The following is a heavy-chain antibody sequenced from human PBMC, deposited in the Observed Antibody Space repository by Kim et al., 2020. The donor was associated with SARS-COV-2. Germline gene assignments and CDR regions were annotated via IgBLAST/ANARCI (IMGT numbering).Heavy chain of an antibody. Sequence: ASVKVSCKASGYTFTSYAMHWVRQAPGQRLEWMGWINAGNGNTKYSQKFQGRVTITRDTSASTAYMELSSLRSEDTAVYYCARLWYSSGWYTPPAAGYWGQGTLVTVSS. CDR3: ARLWYSSGWYTPPAAGY. D-gene: IGHD6-19*01. V-gene: IGHV1-3*01. CDR2: INAGNGNT. CDR1: GYTFTSYA. J-gene: IGHJ4*02.